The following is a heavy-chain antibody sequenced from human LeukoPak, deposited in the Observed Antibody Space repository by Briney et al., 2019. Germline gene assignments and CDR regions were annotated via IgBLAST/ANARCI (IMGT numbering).Heavy chain of an antibody. CDR1: GFTFSDYW. CDR3: ARRYFDL. J-gene: IGHJ2*01. Sequence: PGGSLRLSCAASGFTFSDYWMSWVRQAPGKGLEWVANIKQDGSEKYYVDSVKGRFTISRDNAKNSLYLQMNSLRAVDTAVYYCARRYFDLWGRGTLVTVSS. V-gene: IGHV3-7*03. CDR2: IKQDGSEK.